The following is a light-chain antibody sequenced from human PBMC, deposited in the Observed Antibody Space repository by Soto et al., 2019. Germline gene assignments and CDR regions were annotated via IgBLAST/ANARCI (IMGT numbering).Light chain of an antibody. J-gene: IGLJ1*01. CDR3: AAWDDSLNGLYV. CDR2: TDN. Sequence: SALTQPPSASGTPGQRVTISCSGSSSNIGINTVNWYQQVPGTAPKLLIYTDNQRPSGVPDRFSGSKSGTSASLAISGLQSEDEADYYCAAWDDSLNGLYVFGTGTKVTV. V-gene: IGLV1-44*01. CDR1: SSNIGINT.